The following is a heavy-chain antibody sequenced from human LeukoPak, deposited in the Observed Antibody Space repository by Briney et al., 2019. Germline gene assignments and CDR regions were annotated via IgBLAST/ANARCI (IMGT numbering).Heavy chain of an antibody. V-gene: IGHV4-59*12. CDR2: IYYSGST. J-gene: IGHJ4*02. CDR1: SGSISSYY. Sequence: SETLSLTCSVYSGSISSYYWSWIRQPPGKGLEWIGYIYYSGSTNYNPSLKSRVTISEDRSKNQFSLKLSSVTAADTAMYFCARSPRNDYFASWGQRALVTLSS. CDR3: ARSPRNDYFAS.